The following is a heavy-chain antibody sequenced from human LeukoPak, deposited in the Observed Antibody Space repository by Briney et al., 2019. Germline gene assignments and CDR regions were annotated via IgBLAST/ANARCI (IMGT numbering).Heavy chain of an antibody. CDR2: IIPIFGTA. D-gene: IGHD2/OR15-2a*01. J-gene: IGHJ6*03. CDR3: ARSRVLPATAYYYYMDV. CDR1: GGTFSSYA. V-gene: IGHV1-69*05. Sequence: ASVKVSCKASGGTFSSYAISWVRQAPGQGLEWMGGIIPIFGTANYAQKFQGRVTITTDESTSTAYMELSSLRSDDTAVYYCARSRVLPATAYYYYMDVWGKGTTVTISS.